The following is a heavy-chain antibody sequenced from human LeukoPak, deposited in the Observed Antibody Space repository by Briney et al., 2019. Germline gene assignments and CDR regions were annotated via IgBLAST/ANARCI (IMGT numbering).Heavy chain of an antibody. J-gene: IGHJ4*02. D-gene: IGHD6-19*01. CDR2: IYSGGST. CDR3: ARISGWYSSGWFFDY. V-gene: IGHV3-53*01. Sequence: PGGSLRLSCAASGFTVSSNYMSWVRQAPGKGLEWVSVIYSGGSTYYADSVKGRFTISRDNSKNTLYLQMNSLRAEDTAVYYCARISGWYSSGWFFDYWGQGTLVTVSS. CDR1: GFTVSSNY.